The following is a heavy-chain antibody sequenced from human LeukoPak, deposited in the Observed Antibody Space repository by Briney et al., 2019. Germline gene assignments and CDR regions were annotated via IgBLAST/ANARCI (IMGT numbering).Heavy chain of an antibody. V-gene: IGHV3-21*04. J-gene: IGHJ4*02. Sequence: GGSLRLSCAASGFTFSSYSMNWVRQAPGKGLEWVSSISSSSSYIYYADSVKGRFTISRDNAKNSLYLQMNSLRAEDTAVYYCARDRYYDYVWGTLLPYPIDYWGQGTLVTVSS. CDR3: ARDRYYDYVWGTLLPYPIDY. CDR1: GFTFSSYS. D-gene: IGHD3-16*01. CDR2: ISSSSSYI.